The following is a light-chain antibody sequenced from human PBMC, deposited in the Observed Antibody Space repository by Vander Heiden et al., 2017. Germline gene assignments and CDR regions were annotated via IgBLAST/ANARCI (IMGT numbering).Light chain of an antibody. CDR1: QSVTSY. J-gene: IGKJ2*01. CDR2: DAS. Sequence: EIVLTQYPATLSLSPGERATISCRASQSVTSYLACYQQKPGQAPRLLIYDASNRATGIPARFSGSGSVTDFTLTISSLEPEDFAVYYCQQRSNWPPGFGQGTKMEIK. CDR3: QQRSNWPPG. V-gene: IGKV3-11*01.